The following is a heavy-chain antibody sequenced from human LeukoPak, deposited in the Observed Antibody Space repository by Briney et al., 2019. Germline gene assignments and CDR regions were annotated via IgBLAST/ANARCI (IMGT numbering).Heavy chain of an antibody. CDR2: IRYDGSNK. D-gene: IGHD4-17*01. CDR3: AKEIWPTVTIPGRTYFDY. CDR1: GFTFSSYG. Sequence: GGSLRLSCAASGFTFSSYGMHWVRQAPGNGLEWLAFIRYDGSNKFYADSVKGRFTISRDNSKNTLCLQLNSLRAEDTAVYYCAKEIWPTVTIPGRTYFDYWGQGALVTVSS. V-gene: IGHV3-30*02. J-gene: IGHJ4*02.